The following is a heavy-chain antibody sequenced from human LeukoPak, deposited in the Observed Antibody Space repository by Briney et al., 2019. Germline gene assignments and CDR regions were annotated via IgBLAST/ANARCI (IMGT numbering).Heavy chain of an antibody. CDR2: IWYDGSNK. CDR3: ARDYWDDSVHYFDY. CDR1: GFTFSSYG. Sequence: GRSLRLSCAASGFTFSSYGMHWVRQAPGKGLEWVAVIWYDGSNKYYADSVKGRFTISRDNSKNTLYLQMNSLRAEDTAVYYCARDYWDDSVHYFDYWGQGTLVTVSS. D-gene: IGHD3-22*01. J-gene: IGHJ4*02. V-gene: IGHV3-33*01.